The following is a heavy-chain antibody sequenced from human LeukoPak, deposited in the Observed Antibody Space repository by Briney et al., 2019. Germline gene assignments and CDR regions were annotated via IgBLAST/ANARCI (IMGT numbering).Heavy chain of an antibody. Sequence: KPSETLSLTCIVSGYSISSGSYWDWIRQPPGKGLEWIGTIYHSGRTYYNPSLKSRVTISVDTSKNQFSLNLSSVTAADTAVYYCARVQDGHGAGYYYYYYMDVWGKGTTVTVSS. CDR3: ARVQDGHGAGYYYYYYMDV. CDR2: IYHSGRT. D-gene: IGHD3-16*01. V-gene: IGHV4-38-2*02. CDR1: GYSISSGSY. J-gene: IGHJ6*03.